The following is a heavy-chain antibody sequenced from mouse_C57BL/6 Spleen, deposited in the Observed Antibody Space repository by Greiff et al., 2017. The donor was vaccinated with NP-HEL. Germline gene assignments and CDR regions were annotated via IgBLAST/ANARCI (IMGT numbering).Heavy chain of an antibody. CDR3: AREGTMVTTKYNYAMDY. D-gene: IGHD2-2*01. Sequence: QVQLQQPGAELVKPGASVKLSCKASGYTFTSYWMHWVKQRPGQGLEWIGMIHPNSGSTNYNEKFKSKATLTVDKSSSTAYMQLSSLTSEDSAVYYCAREGTMVTTKYNYAMDYWGQGTSVTVSS. CDR1: GYTFTSYW. J-gene: IGHJ4*01. CDR2: IHPNSGST. V-gene: IGHV1-64*01.